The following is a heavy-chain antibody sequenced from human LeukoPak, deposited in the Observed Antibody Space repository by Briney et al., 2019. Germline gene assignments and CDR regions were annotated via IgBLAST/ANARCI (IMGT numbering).Heavy chain of an antibody. V-gene: IGHV3-74*01. Sequence: QPGGSLRLSCAASGFTFSSHWMHWVRRAPGKGLVWVSRINKDARNTTYADSVKGRFTISRDNSKNTLYLQMNSLRAEDTAVYYCARGHHSESYKADYWGQGTLVTVSS. D-gene: IGHD3-10*01. CDR1: GFTFSSHW. CDR2: INKDARNT. J-gene: IGHJ4*02. CDR3: ARGHHSESYKADY.